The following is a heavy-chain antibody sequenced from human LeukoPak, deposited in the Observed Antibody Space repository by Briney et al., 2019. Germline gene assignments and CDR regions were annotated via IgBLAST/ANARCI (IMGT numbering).Heavy chain of an antibody. D-gene: IGHD6-13*01. Sequence: GGSLRLSCAASGFTFSSYSMNWVRQAPGKGLEWVSYISSSSSTIYYADSVKGRFTISRDNAKSTLDLQMSGLRAEDTAIYYCAADGPSTWYGDFDFWGQGTLVTVSS. V-gene: IGHV3-48*01. CDR2: ISSSSSTI. CDR1: GFTFSSYS. J-gene: IGHJ4*02. CDR3: AADGPSTWYGDFDF.